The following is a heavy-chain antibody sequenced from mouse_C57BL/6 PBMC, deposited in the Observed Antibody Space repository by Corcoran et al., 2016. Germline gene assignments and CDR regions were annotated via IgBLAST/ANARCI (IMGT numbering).Heavy chain of an antibody. CDR1: GYTFTTYG. D-gene: IGHD2-3*01. J-gene: IGHJ1*03. V-gene: IGHV9-3*01. CDR2: INTYSGVP. CDR3: ARSGDGYKYFDV. Sequence: QIQLVQSGPELKKPGETVKISCKASGYTFTTYGMSWVKQAPGKGLKWMGWINTYSGVPTYADDFKGRFAFSLETSASTAYLQINNLKNEDTATYFCARSGDGYKYFDVWGTGTTVTVSS.